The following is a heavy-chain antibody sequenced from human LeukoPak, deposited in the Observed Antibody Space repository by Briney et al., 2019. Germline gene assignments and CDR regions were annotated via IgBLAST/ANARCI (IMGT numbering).Heavy chain of an antibody. CDR2: ISYDGSNK. J-gene: IGHJ4*02. Sequence: PGGSLRLSCAASGFTFSSYAMHWVRQAPGKGLEWVAVISYDGSNKYYADSVKGRFTISRDNSKNTLYLQMNSLRAEDTAVYYXXXXGPINPSIAVAGFDYWGQGTLVTVSS. CDR3: XXXGPINPSIAVAGFDY. V-gene: IGHV3-30-3*01. D-gene: IGHD6-19*01. CDR1: GFTFSSYA.